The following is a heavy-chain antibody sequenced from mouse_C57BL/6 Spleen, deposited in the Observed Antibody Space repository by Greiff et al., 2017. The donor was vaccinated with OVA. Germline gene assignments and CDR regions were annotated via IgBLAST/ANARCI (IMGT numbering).Heavy chain of an antibody. CDR3: AHYYGSSPFDY. V-gene: IGHV1-82*01. D-gene: IGHD1-1*01. CDR2: IYPGDGDT. J-gene: IGHJ2*01. CDR1: GYAFSSSW. Sequence: VQLVESGPELVKPGASVKISCKASGYAFSSSWMNWVKQRPGKGLEWIGRIYPGDGDTNYNGKFKGKATLTADKSSSTAYMQLSSLTSEDSAVYFCAHYYGSSPFDYWGQGTTLTVSS.